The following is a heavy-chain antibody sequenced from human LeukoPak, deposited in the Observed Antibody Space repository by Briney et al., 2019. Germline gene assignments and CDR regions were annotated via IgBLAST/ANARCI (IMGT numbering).Heavy chain of an antibody. V-gene: IGHV3-53*01. CDR2: IYSGGST. CDR1: GFTVSSNY. Sequence: GGSLRLSCAASGFTVSSNYMSWVRQAPGKGLEWVSVIYSGGSTYYADFVKGRFTTSRDNSKNTLYLQMNSLRAEDTAVYYCARDRGIVGATGFDYWGQGTLVTVSS. CDR3: ARDRGIVGATGFDY. D-gene: IGHD1-26*01. J-gene: IGHJ4*02.